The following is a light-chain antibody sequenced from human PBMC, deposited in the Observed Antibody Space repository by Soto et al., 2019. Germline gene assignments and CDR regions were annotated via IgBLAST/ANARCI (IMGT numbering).Light chain of an antibody. CDR2: AAS. Sequence: EIQMTQSPSSLSASVGDRVTITCRASQCISNYLNWYQQKPGKAPKLLIYAASNLQSGVPSRFSGSGSGTDFTITISSLPPEDFATYFCQQSYSTPRFGQGSKLESK. V-gene: IGKV1-39*01. CDR3: QQSYSTPR. J-gene: IGKJ2*01. CDR1: QCISNY.